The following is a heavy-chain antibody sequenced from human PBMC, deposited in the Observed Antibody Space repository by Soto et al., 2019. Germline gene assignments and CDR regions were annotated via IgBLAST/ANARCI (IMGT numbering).Heavy chain of an antibody. Sequence: QVQLQQWGAGLLKPSETLSLTCAVYGGSFSGYYWSWIRQPPGKGLEWIGESNHSGSTNYNPSLNSTVTISVDTSKNQFSLKLCSVTAAGTAVYYCARGVNDGSGSYVSWFDYWGQGTLVTVSS. J-gene: IGHJ4*02. D-gene: IGHD3-10*01. CDR1: GGSFSGYY. CDR2: SNHSGST. CDR3: ARGVNDGSGSYVSWFDY. V-gene: IGHV4-34*01.